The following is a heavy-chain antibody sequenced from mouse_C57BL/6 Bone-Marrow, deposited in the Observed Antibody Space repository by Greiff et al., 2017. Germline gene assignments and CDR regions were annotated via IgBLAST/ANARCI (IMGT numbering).Heavy chain of an antibody. Sequence: VQLKESGAELVRPGASVKLSCTASGFNIKDDYMHWVKQRPEQGLEWIGWIDPENGDTEYASKFQGKATITADTSSNTAYLQLSSLTSEDTAVYYCTTNYYGSLAWFAYGGQGTLVTVSA. V-gene: IGHV14-4*01. D-gene: IGHD1-1*01. J-gene: IGHJ3*01. CDR2: IDPENGDT. CDR3: TTNYYGSLAWFAY. CDR1: GFNIKDDY.